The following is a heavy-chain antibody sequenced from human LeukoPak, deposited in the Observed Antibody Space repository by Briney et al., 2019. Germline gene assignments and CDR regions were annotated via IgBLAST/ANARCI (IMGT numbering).Heavy chain of an antibody. CDR2: IYSGGST. CDR1: EFSVGSNY. J-gene: IGHJ4*02. D-gene: IGHD5-24*01. V-gene: IGHV3-66*01. Sequence: GGSLRLSCAASEFSVGSNYMTWVRQAPGKGLEWVSLIYSGGSTYYADSVKGRFTISRDNSKNTLYLQMNSLRAEDTAVYYCAKLEMATIKADSWGQGTLVSVSS. CDR3: AKLEMATIKADS.